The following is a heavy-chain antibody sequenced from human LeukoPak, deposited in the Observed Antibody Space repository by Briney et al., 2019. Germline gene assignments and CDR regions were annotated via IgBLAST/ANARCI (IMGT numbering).Heavy chain of an antibody. CDR2: INTYNGNT. CDR1: GYTFNNYG. Sequence: ASVKVSCKASGYTFNNYGISWVRQAPGQGLEWLGWINTYNGNTKFVPKFQGRVTMITDTSTSTAYMELSGLTSEDTAVYYCVRDGKFCSSTSCYLRKDHWFDPWGQGTLVAVSS. CDR3: VRDGKFCSSTSCYLRKDHWFDP. D-gene: IGHD2-2*01. J-gene: IGHJ5*02. V-gene: IGHV1-18*04.